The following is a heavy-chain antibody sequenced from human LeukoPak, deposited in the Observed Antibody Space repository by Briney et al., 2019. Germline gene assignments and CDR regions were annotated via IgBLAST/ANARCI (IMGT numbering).Heavy chain of an antibody. CDR1: GYSFTDYW. Sequence: GESLKISCTASGYSFTDYWIGWVRQMPGKGLEWVGVTWPGDSDTKYSPSFQGQVTISADKSINTASLQWNSLKASDTATYYCARDPARWGHFDYWGQGTLVTVSS. J-gene: IGHJ4*02. D-gene: IGHD1-26*01. CDR2: TWPGDSDT. V-gene: IGHV5-51*01. CDR3: ARDPARWGHFDY.